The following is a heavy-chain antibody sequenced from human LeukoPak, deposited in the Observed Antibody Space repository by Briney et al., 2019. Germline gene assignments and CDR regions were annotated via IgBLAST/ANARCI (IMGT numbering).Heavy chain of an antibody. CDR2: IYYSGST. CDR3: ARGSGSGIDWFDP. CDR1: GASISSYY. J-gene: IGHJ5*02. Sequence: SETLSLTCTVSGASISSYYWSWIRQPPGKGLEWIGNIYYSGSTNYNPSLKSRVTISVDTSKKQFSLKLSSMTAADTAVYYCARGSGSGIDWFDPWGQGTLVTVSS. D-gene: IGHD3-10*01. V-gene: IGHV4-59*01.